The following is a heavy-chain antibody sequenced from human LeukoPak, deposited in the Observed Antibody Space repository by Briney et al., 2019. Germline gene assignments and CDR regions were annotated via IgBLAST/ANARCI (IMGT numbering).Heavy chain of an antibody. D-gene: IGHD6-13*01. CDR2: IGSSSSYT. Sequence: GGSLRLSCAASGFTFSDYYMSWIRQAPGKGLEWVSYIGSSSSYTNYADSVKGRFTISRDNAKNSLYLQMNSLRAEDTAVYYCARDRVKSSSWLGLGYYYGMDVWGKGTTVTVSS. CDR1: GFTFSDYY. J-gene: IGHJ6*04. V-gene: IGHV3-11*06. CDR3: ARDRVKSSSWLGLGYYYGMDV.